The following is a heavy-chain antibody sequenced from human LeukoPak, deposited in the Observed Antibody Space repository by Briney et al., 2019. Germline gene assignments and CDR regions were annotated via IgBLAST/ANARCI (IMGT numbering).Heavy chain of an antibody. D-gene: IGHD6-13*01. V-gene: IGHV1-69*05. CDR2: IIPIFGTT. CDR1: GGTFSSYP. J-gene: IGHJ4*02. CDR3: ARDGAAGTGYFDY. Sequence: ASVKVSCKASGGTFSSYPISWVRQAPGQGLEWMGGIIPIFGTTNYAQKFQGRVTITTDESTSTAYMELSSLRSEDTAVYYCARDGAAGTGYFDYWGQGTPVTVSS.